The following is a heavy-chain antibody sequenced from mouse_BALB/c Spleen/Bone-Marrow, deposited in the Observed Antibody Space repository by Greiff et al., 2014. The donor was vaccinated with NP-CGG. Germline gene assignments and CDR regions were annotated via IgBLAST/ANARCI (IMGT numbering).Heavy chain of an antibody. Sequence: DVMLVESGGGLVQPGGSRKLSCEASGFTFSSFGMHWVSQAPEKGLEWVAYISSGSSTIYYADTVKGRFTISRDNPKNTLFLQMTSVSPEYTSRYYCARDDYDYAMDYWGQGTSVTVSS. D-gene: IGHD2-4*01. CDR2: ISSGSSTI. V-gene: IGHV5-17*02. J-gene: IGHJ4*01. CDR3: ARDDYDYAMDY. CDR1: GFTFSSFG.